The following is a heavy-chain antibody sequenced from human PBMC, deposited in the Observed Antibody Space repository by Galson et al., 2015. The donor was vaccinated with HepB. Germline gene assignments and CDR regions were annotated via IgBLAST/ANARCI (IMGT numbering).Heavy chain of an antibody. J-gene: IGHJ6*02. V-gene: IGHV3-23*01. CDR2: ISGSGGST. Sequence: SLRLSCAASGFTFSSYAMSWVRQAPGKGLEWVSAISGSGGSTYYADSVKGRFTISRDNSKNTLYLQMNSLRAEDTAVYYCAKYSADSRYCSGGSCYPAPGYYYGMDVWGQGTTVTVSS. CDR3: AKYSADSRYCSGGSCYPAPGYYYGMDV. CDR1: GFTFSSYA. D-gene: IGHD2-15*01.